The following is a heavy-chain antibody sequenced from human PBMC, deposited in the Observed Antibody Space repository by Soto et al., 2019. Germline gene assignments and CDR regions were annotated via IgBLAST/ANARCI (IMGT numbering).Heavy chain of an antibody. Sequence: QVQLQESGPGLVKPSQTLSLTCTVSGGSISSGGYYWSWIRQHPGKGLEWIGYIYYSGSTYYNPSLKRSVTISLHTSKNQFSLKLSSVTAADTAVYYCARVGSGDSHNAFDIWGQGTMVTVSS. CDR3: ARVGSGDSHNAFDI. V-gene: IGHV4-31*03. D-gene: IGHD3-10*01. CDR1: GGSISSGGYY. CDR2: IYYSGST. J-gene: IGHJ3*02.